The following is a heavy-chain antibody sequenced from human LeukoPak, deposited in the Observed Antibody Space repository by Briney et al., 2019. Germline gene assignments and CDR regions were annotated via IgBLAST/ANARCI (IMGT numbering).Heavy chain of an antibody. V-gene: IGHV5-51*01. CDR1: GYTFTTYL. CDR3: ARTNQEEHYYSGMDV. J-gene: IGHJ6*02. Sequence: GESLKTSCKGSGYTFTTYLIGWVRQMPGKGLEWMGIIYPDDSDTTYSPSFQGQVSISADKSISTAYPQWSSLKASDTAMYYCARTNQEEHYYSGMDVWGQGTTVTVSS. CDR2: IYPDDSDT. D-gene: IGHD1-14*01.